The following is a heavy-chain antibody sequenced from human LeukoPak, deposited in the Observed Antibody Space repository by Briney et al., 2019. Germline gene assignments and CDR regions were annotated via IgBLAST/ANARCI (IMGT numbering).Heavy chain of an antibody. J-gene: IGHJ4*02. Sequence: GGSLRLSCAASGFTFSSYGMNWVRQAPGKGLEWVSGIVPSGGTTYYADSVKGRFTVSRDNSKNTLYLQMNSLRAEDTAVYYCARDLKYSSGWSVFDYWGQGTLVTVSS. D-gene: IGHD6-19*01. CDR2: IVPSGGTT. V-gene: IGHV3-23*01. CDR3: ARDLKYSSGWSVFDY. CDR1: GFTFSSYG.